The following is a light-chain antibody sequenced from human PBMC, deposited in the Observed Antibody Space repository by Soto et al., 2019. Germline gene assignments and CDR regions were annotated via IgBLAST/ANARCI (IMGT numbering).Light chain of an antibody. CDR3: AAWDDSLSWV. Sequence: QSVLTQPPSASGTPGQRVTISCSGSSSNIGSNTVNWYQQLPGTAPKHLICSNNQLPSGVPDRFSGYKSGTSASLAISGLQPEEEAEYYCAAWDDSLSWVFGGGTKLTVL. CDR1: SSNIGSNT. J-gene: IGLJ3*02. CDR2: SNN. V-gene: IGLV1-44*01.